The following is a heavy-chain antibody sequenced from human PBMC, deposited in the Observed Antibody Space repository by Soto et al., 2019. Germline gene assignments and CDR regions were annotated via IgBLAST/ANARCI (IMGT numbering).Heavy chain of an antibody. CDR3: ARDEYYYDSSGYTNWFDP. D-gene: IGHD3-22*01. Sequence: GGSLRLSCAASGFTFSPFWMHWVRQVPGKGPVWVSRINSDGNSTSYADSVKGRFTISRDNAKNTLYLQMNSLRAEDTAVYYCARDEYYYDSSGYTNWFDPWGQGTLVTVSS. J-gene: IGHJ5*02. V-gene: IGHV3-74*01. CDR1: GFTFSPFW. CDR2: INSDGNST.